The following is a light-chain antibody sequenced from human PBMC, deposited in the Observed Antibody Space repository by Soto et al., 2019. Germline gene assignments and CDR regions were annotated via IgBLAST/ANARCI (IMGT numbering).Light chain of an antibody. CDR3: QLHSISPRP. Sequence: EIVVTRSPGTLSLSPGERATLSCRASQTVGSRCLAWFQHKPGQAPRLRIYGASTRATGIPDRFSGSGSGTDFPLTISSLHSYDFASYYRQLHSISPRPFAQGTQAEI. J-gene: IGKJ1*01. CDR1: QTVGSRC. CDR2: GAS. V-gene: IGKV3-20*01.